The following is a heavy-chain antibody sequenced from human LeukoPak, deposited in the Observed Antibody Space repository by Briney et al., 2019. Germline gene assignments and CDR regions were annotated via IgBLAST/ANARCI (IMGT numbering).Heavy chain of an antibody. J-gene: IGHJ4*02. CDR2: MYYSGTI. CDR1: GGSISSYY. CDR3: ARAWATDYFDY. Sequence: SETLSLTCTVSGGSISSYYWSWIGHPPGKGLEWIGYMYYSGTINYNPSLKSRVTISVDTSKNQFSLKLSSVTAADTAMYYCARAWATDYFDYRGQGTLVTVSS. V-gene: IGHV4-59*01.